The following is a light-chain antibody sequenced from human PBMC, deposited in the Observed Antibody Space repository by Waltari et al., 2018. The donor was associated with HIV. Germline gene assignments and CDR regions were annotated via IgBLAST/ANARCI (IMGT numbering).Light chain of an antibody. CDR3: ASHAGSKDV. V-gene: IGLV2-8*01. J-gene: IGLJ2*01. CDR2: DVT. CDR1: RSDVGAYNY. Sequence: QSALTQPPSASGSPGQSVTISCTGTRSDVGAYNYVSWFQQHPVKAPKLMIYDVTKRPSGVPDRFSGSKSGNTASLTVSGLQAEDEADYYCASHAGSKDVFGGGTRLTVL.